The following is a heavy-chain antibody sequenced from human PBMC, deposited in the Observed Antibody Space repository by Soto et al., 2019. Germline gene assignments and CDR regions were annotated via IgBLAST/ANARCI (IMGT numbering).Heavy chain of an antibody. CDR3: ARPMFAIFGSYGLEL. J-gene: IGHJ6*02. D-gene: IGHD2-21*01. CDR2: IVPDGEIT. CDR1: GYNLMTSN. V-gene: IGHV1-46*03. Sequence: QVRLVQSGAEVKEPGASVKISCRASGYNLMTSNIHWVRQAPGQGLEWMGQIVPDGEITKYAKNFQGRVHMTRDTSTNTAYMDLSSLTSGDTAVYFCARPMFAIFGSYGLELGGQETQVIVSS.